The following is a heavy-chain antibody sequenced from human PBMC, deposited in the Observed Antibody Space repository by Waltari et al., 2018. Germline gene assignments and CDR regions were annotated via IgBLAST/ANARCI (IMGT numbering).Heavy chain of an antibody. CDR2: IYYSGST. J-gene: IGHJ5*02. V-gene: IGHV4-39*07. Sequence: QLQMQESGPGLVKPSETPSLTCTVSGGSLTGSSYYWGWIRQPPGKGLEWIGSIYYSGSTYYNPSLKSRVTISVDTSKNQFSLKLSSVTAADTAVYYCARALVRGVIHWFDPWGQGTLVTVSS. CDR3: ARALVRGVIHWFDP. CDR1: GGSLTGSSYY. D-gene: IGHD3-10*01.